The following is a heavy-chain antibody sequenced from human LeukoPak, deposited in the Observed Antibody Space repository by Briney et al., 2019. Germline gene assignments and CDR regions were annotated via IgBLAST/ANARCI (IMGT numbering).Heavy chain of an antibody. J-gene: IGHJ4*02. Sequence: GGSLRLSCAASGFTFSSYAISWVRQAPRKGLEWVANIKQDGSEKYYVDSVKGRFTISRDNAKNSLYLQMNSLRAEDTAVYYCARSPPYDIGGYYYDWGQGTLVTVSS. CDR1: GFTFSSYA. V-gene: IGHV3-7*01. CDR2: IKQDGSEK. CDR3: ARSPPYDIGGYYYD. D-gene: IGHD3-22*01.